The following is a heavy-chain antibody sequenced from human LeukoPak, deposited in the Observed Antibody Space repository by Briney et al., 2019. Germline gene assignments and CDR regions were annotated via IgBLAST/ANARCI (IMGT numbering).Heavy chain of an antibody. CDR3: ARVDTVMAYYFDL. D-gene: IGHD5-18*01. V-gene: IGHV3-53*04. Sequence: QTGRSLTLACAAAGFTFTESYMSCISHARGEGRGWVSTINRGGTTYYDEYVMGRLTISSHNSSNTLYLQMNSLRAEDTAVYYCARVDTVMAYYFDLWGQGTLVTVSS. CDR2: INRGGTT. J-gene: IGHJ5*02. CDR1: GFTFTESY.